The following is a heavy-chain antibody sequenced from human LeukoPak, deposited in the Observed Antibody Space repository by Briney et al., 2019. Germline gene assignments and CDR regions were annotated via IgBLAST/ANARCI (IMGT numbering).Heavy chain of an antibody. J-gene: IGHJ4*02. CDR3: TRVGYIDEGIDY. D-gene: IGHD5-24*01. CDR1: VFPFSSYG. CDR2: ITQDGSKK. Sequence: GGCLSLSCVVSVFPFSSYGVAWVREAAGKGLEWVANITQDGSKKSYVDSVKGRFTISRDNAKNSLNLQTNSLRAEDTAIYYCTRVGYIDEGIDYWGQGTLVTVSS. V-gene: IGHV3-7*04.